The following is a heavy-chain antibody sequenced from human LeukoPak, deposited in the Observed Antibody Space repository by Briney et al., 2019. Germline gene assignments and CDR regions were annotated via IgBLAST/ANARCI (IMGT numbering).Heavy chain of an antibody. J-gene: IGHJ4*02. CDR3: ARDKGAARPVVFDY. CDR2: ISGSGGST. Sequence: SGGSLRLSCAASGFTFSSYAMSWVRQAPGKGLEWVSAISGSGGSTYYADSVKGRFTISRDNAKNSLYLQMNSLRAEDTAVYYCARDKGAARPVVFDYWGQGTLVTVSS. CDR1: GFTFSSYA. V-gene: IGHV3-23*01. D-gene: IGHD6-6*01.